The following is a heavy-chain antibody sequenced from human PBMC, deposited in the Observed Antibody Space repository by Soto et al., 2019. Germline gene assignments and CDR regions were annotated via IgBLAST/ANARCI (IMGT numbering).Heavy chain of an antibody. CDR3: ALTRRSSLLEVAGPGFEY. J-gene: IGHJ4*02. V-gene: IGHV3-30*03. D-gene: IGHD6-19*01. Sequence: QVRLVESGGGVVQPGRSLRLSCAASGFNFGVFGMHWVRQAPGKGLEWLSVLPYEGSEEYYADSVRGRFTISRDNSKNTLFLQMDSLRVEDTAVYYCALTRRSSLLEVAGPGFEYWGQGTLVTVS. CDR1: GFNFGVFG. CDR2: LPYEGSEE.